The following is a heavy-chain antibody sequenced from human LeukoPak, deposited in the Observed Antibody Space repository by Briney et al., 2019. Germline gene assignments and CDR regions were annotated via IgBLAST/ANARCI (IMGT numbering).Heavy chain of an antibody. CDR1: GFTFSDYS. V-gene: IGHV3-21*01. CDR3: ARALPGYYDTRGRYYYMDV. D-gene: IGHD3-22*01. J-gene: IGHJ6*03. Sequence: GGSLRLSCAASGFTFSDYSVNWVRHAPGKGLEWVSSISYSSSYIYYVDSVKGRFTISRDNAKNSLYLQMHSLRAEDTAVYYCARALPGYYDTRGRYYYMDVWGKGTTVTVS. CDR2: ISYSSSYI.